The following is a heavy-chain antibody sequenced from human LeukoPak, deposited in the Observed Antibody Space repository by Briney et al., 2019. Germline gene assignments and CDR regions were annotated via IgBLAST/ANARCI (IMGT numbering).Heavy chain of an antibody. V-gene: IGHV3-23*01. Sequence: GGSLRLSCAASGFTFTNYAMNWVRQAPGKGLEWVSTLSPSGADTYYADSVKGRFTISRDNAKNTLYLQMNSLRAEDTAVYYCARDLSSGPYYYYGMDVWGQGTTVTVSS. CDR1: GFTFTNYA. D-gene: IGHD6-19*01. CDR3: ARDLSSGPYYYYGMDV. J-gene: IGHJ6*02. CDR2: LSPSGADT.